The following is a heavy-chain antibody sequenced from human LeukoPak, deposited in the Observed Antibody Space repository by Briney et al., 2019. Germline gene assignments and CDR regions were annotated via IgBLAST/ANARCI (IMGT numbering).Heavy chain of an antibody. CDR2: ISGSGGST. CDR1: GFTFSRYA. V-gene: IGHV3-23*01. Sequence: GGSLRLSCAASGFTFSRYAMSWVRQAPGKGLEWVSGISGSGGSTYYADSVKGRFTISRDNSKNTLYLQMNSLRAEDTAVYYCAKGIEIVVVVAATDWYFDLWGRGTLVTVSS. CDR3: AKGIEIVVVVAATDWYFDL. D-gene: IGHD2-15*01. J-gene: IGHJ2*01.